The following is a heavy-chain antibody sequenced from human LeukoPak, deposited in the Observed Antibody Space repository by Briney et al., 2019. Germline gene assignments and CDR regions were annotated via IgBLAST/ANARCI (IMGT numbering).Heavy chain of an antibody. J-gene: IGHJ3*02. V-gene: IGHV5-51*01. Sequence: GESLKISCKGSGYSFINYWVGWVRQMPGKGLEWMGIIYPRDSDTRYSPSFQGQVTISADKSISTAYLQWSSLKASDTAMYYCARRSDSLGNALDIWGQGTVVTVSS. CDR1: GYSFINYW. CDR2: IYPRDSDT. CDR3: ARRSDSLGNALDI. D-gene: IGHD2-21*02.